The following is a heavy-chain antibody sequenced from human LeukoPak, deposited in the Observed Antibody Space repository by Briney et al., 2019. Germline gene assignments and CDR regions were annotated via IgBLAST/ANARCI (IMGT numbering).Heavy chain of an antibody. D-gene: IGHD2-2*01. CDR2: IYYSGST. V-gene: IGHV4-59*01. Sequence: PSETLSLTCTVSGVSISSYYWSWIRQPPGKGLEWIADIYYSGSTNYNPSLKSRVTISVDTSKNQFSLKLSSVTAADMAVYYCARVPVVPAAISPSGYYYYGMDVWGKGTTVTVSS. CDR1: GVSISSYY. J-gene: IGHJ6*04. CDR3: ARVPVVPAAISPSGYYYYGMDV.